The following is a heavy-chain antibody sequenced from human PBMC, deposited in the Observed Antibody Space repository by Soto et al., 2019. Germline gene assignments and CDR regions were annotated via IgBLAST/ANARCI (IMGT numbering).Heavy chain of an antibody. Sequence: QVQLQQSGPGLVKPSETLSLTCTVSGGSVSGDYWSWIRLAPGKRLELIGYIYSGGTNYHPSLKDRVTIALDTSKNQVSLRLRSVTAADTAVYYCARHVQWLTKFVDWGQGSQVTVSS. V-gene: IGHV4-59*08. CDR1: GGSVSGDY. CDR2: IYSGGT. CDR3: ARHVQWLTKFVD. D-gene: IGHD6-19*01. J-gene: IGHJ4*02.